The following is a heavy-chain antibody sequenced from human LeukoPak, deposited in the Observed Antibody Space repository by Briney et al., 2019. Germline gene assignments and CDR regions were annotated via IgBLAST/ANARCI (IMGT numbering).Heavy chain of an antibody. J-gene: IGHJ4*02. CDR2: ISYDGSNK. CDR3: AKWVDQLLGFFDY. D-gene: IGHD2-2*01. Sequence: PGGSLRLSCAASGFTFSSYGMHWVRQAPGKGLEWVAAISYDGSNKYYADSVKGRFTISRDNSKNTLYLQMNSLRAEDTAVYYCAKWVDQLLGFFDYWGQGTLVTVSS. V-gene: IGHV3-30*18. CDR1: GFTFSSYG.